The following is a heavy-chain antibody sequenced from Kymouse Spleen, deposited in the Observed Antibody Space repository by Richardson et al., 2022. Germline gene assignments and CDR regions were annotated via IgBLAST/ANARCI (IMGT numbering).Heavy chain of an antibody. CDR1: GFTFSDYY. CDR2: ISSSGSTI. CDR3: AR*RAIF*LVNLTTTTTVWTS. J-gene: IGHJ6*02. D-gene: IGHD3-9*01. Sequence: QVQLVESGGGLVKPGGSLRLSCAASGFTFSDYYMSWIRQAPGKGLEWVSYISSSGSTIYYADSVKGRFTISRDNAKNSLYLQMNSLRAEDTAVYYCAR*RAIF*LVNLTTTTTVWTSGAKGPRSPSPQ. V-gene: IGHV3-11*01.